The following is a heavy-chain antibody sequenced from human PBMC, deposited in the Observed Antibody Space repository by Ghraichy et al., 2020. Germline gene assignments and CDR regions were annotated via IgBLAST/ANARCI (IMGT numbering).Heavy chain of an antibody. V-gene: IGHV3-23*01. CDR1: GFTFSSYA. CDR2: ISGSGGST. CDR3: ASHPVVIGWAFDI. D-gene: IGHD4-23*01. J-gene: IGHJ3*02. Sequence: GGSLRLSCAASGFTFSSYAMSWVRQAPGKGLEWVSAISGSGGSTYYADSVKGRFTISRDNSKNRLYLQMNSLRAEDTAVYYCASHPVVIGWAFDIWGQGTMVTVSS.